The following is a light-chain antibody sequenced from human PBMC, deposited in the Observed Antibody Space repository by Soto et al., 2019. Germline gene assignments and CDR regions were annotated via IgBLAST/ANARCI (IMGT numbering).Light chain of an antibody. Sequence: IQMTQSPSSLSASVGDRVSITCRASQSIGTFLNWYQQKPGKAPNLLIHTASSLQTGVPSRFSGSGSGTEFTLTISSLQPDDFATYYCQQYNTYWTFGQGTKVDIK. CDR2: TAS. J-gene: IGKJ1*01. CDR1: QSIGTF. CDR3: QQYNTYWT. V-gene: IGKV1-5*01.